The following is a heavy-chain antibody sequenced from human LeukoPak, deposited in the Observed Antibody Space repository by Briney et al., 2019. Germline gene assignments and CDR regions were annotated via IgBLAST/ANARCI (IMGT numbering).Heavy chain of an antibody. CDR3: ARDWGYDSSGYWQKYFDT. CDR1: GFTFSSYN. V-gene: IGHV3-21*06. CDR2: ITSGSSYI. D-gene: IGHD3-22*01. Sequence: PGGSLRLSCAASGFTFSSYNMNWVRQAPGKGLEWVSSITSGSSYIYYADSVKGRFTISRDNAKNSLNLQMNSLRAEDTAVYYCARDWGYDSSGYWQKYFDTWGQGTLVTVSS. J-gene: IGHJ4*02.